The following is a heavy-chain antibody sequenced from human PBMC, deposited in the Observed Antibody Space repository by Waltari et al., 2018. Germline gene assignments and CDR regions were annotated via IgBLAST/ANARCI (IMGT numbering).Heavy chain of an antibody. V-gene: IGHV4-39*07. CDR1: GGSISSSSYY. Sequence: QLQLQESGPGLVKPSETLSLTCTVSGGSISSSSYYWGWIRQPPGKGLEWIGSIYYSGSTYYNPALKRRVTISVDTSKNQFSLKLSSVTAADTAVYYCARLEVVAADFDYWGQGTLVTVSS. CDR2: IYYSGST. J-gene: IGHJ4*02. CDR3: ARLEVVAADFDY. D-gene: IGHD2-15*01.